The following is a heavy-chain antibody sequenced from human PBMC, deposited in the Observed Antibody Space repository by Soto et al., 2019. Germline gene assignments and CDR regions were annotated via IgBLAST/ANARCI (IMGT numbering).Heavy chain of an antibody. D-gene: IGHD2-21*01. J-gene: IGHJ6*02. CDR1: GGTLSSYD. V-gene: IGHV1-69*01. Sequence: QVQLVQSWAEEKKPGSSVTVSCQAPGGTLSSYDINWVQQATGQELEWMGGIIPIFGSANYAPKIQGRVTMSSDESTDTAYLELSSLRSEDTAVYYCAGTREIAYYIGMDVWGQGTPVTVSS. CDR2: IIPIFGSA. CDR3: AGTREIAYYIGMDV.